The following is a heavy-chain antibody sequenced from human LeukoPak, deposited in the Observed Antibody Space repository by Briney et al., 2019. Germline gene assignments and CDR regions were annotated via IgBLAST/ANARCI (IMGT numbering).Heavy chain of an antibody. CDR2: INHSGST. CDR3: ARGPGGVTTVLDY. J-gene: IGHJ4*02. V-gene: IGHV4-34*01. D-gene: IGHD4-17*01. CDR1: GGSFSGYY. Sequence: SSETLSLTCAVYGGSFSGYYWSWIRQPPGKGLEWIGEINHSGSTNYNPSLKSRVTISVDTSKNQFSLKLSSVTAADTAVYYCARGPGGVTTVLDYWGQGTLVTVSS.